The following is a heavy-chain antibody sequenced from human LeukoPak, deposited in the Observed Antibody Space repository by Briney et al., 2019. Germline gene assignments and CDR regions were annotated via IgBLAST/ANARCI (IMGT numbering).Heavy chain of an antibody. Sequence: ASVNVSCKASGYTFTSYGISWVRQAPGQGLEWMGWISTYNGHTNYARKVQGRVTMTTDTSTSTAYMELRSLRSDYTDVYYCAREGGRYCSGGSCYSSNGWYGGLNYWGQGTLVTVSS. CDR1: GYTFTSYG. CDR2: ISTYNGHT. J-gene: IGHJ4*02. V-gene: IGHV1-18*01. D-gene: IGHD2-15*01. CDR3: AREGGRYCSGGSCYSSNGWYGGLNY.